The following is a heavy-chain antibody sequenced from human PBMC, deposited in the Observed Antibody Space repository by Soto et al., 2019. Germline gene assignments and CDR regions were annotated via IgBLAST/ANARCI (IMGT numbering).Heavy chain of an antibody. D-gene: IGHD6-13*01. CDR1: GFTFSSYA. Sequence: EVQLLESGGGLVQPGGSLRLSCAASGFTFSSYAMTWVRQAPGKGLEWVSVISSDGNTYYAGSVKGRFTISRDNSKSMVYLQMNSLRAEDTAVYYCARDWYEDYLGQGILVTVSS. CDR2: ISSDGNT. J-gene: IGHJ4*02. CDR3: ARDWYEDY. V-gene: IGHV3-23*01.